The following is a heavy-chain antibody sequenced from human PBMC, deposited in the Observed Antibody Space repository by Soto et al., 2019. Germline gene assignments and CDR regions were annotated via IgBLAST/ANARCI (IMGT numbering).Heavy chain of an antibody. CDR3: ARVLGGITVYYFDY. CDR1: GFTFSSYW. D-gene: IGHD1-20*01. J-gene: IGHJ4*02. CDR2: IKQDGSEK. V-gene: IGHV3-7*01. Sequence: GESLKISCAASGFTFSSYWMSWVRQAPGKGLEWVANIKQDGSEKYYVDSVKGRFTISRDNAKNSLYLQMNSLRAEDTAVYYCARVLGGITVYYFDYWGQGTLVTVSS.